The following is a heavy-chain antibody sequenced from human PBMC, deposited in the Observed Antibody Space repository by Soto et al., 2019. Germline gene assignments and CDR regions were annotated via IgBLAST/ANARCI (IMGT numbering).Heavy chain of an antibody. Sequence: QVQLQESGPGLVKPSETLSLTCTVSGDSIRSYYWTWIRQPPGKGLEWIGYIAYNGATNYNPSLERRVHISVDTSKNQFSLKLTAVTAPDTAIYYFARVELGYYGPSYLDSWGQGTLVTVSP. CDR3: ARVELGYYGPSYLDS. CDR1: GDSIRSYY. CDR2: IAYNGAT. V-gene: IGHV4-59*01. J-gene: IGHJ4*02. D-gene: IGHD1-26*01.